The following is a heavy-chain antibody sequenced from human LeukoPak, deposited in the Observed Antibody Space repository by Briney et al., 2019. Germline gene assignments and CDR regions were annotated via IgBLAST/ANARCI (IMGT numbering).Heavy chain of an antibody. CDR2: TYYSGST. D-gene: IGHD5-24*01. J-gene: IGHJ6*03. V-gene: IGHV4-39*01. Sequence: RSSETLSLTCTVSGGSISSSSYYWGWIRQPPGKGLEWIGSTYYSGSTYYNPSLKSRVTISVDTSKNQFSLKLSSVTAADTAVYYCARHATEMATIDYYYYMDVWGKGTTVTVSS. CDR3: ARHATEMATIDYYYYMDV. CDR1: GGSISSSSYY.